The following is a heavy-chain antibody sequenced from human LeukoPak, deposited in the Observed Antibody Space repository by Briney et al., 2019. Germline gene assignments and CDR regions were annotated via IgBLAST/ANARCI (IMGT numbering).Heavy chain of an antibody. D-gene: IGHD4-17*01. J-gene: IGHJ4*02. CDR1: GGCISGYF. Sequence: SETLSLTCTVSGGCISGYFWSWLRHPPGKGLEWIGYIYSSGSASYNPSLKSRVTISVDTSKNQFSLRLSSVTAADTAVYYCARVPTVTTYYLDYWGQGTLVTVSS. CDR3: ARVPTVTTYYLDY. V-gene: IGHV4-59*01. CDR2: IYSSGSA.